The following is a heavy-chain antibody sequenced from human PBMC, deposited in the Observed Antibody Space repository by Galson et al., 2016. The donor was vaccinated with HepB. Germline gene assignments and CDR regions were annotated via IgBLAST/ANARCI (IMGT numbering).Heavy chain of an antibody. CDR3: ARLVLYDTSGSYY. CDR1: GFTVSNNY. J-gene: IGHJ4*02. Sequence: SLRLSCAVSGFTVSNNYMSWVRQAPGKGLEWVSVMYSGGGTYYADSVRGRFTISRDNSKNTVYLQMSSLRAEDTAVYYCARLVLYDTSGSYYWGQGTLVTVSS. V-gene: IGHV3-53*01. CDR2: MYSGGGT. D-gene: IGHD3-22*01.